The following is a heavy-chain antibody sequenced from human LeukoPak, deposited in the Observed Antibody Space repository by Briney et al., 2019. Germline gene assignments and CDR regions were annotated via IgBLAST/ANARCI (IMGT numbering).Heavy chain of an antibody. CDR1: GGSISHSY. V-gene: IGHV4-59*01. Sequence: PSETLFLTCSDSGGSISHSYWICIRQPPGKGLEWIGYIYCSGSTNYNPSLKSRVTISVDTSKNQFFLKLNSVTAADTAVYYWARGPNRYSSGWYYFDNWGQGTLVTVSS. CDR3: ARGPNRYSSGWYYFDN. J-gene: IGHJ4*02. CDR2: IYCSGST. D-gene: IGHD6-19*01.